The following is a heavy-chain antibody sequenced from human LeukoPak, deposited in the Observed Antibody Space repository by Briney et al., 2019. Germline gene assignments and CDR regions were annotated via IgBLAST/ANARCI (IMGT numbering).Heavy chain of an antibody. CDR2: INNSGST. Sequence: PSETLSLTCAVYGGSFSGYYWRWMRQPPGKGLEWIGEINNSGSTNYNQYLKSRVTISGDTSKNKFSLKLSWVNAEDKAGYYCARVRMTHYYYSGMDVWGQGTTVTVSS. CDR3: ARVRMTHYYYSGMDV. V-gene: IGHV4-34*01. J-gene: IGHJ6*02. CDR1: GGSFSGYY. D-gene: IGHD2-15*01.